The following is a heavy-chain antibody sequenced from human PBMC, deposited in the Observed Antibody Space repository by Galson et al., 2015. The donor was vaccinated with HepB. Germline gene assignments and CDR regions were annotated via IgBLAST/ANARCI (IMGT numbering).Heavy chain of an antibody. D-gene: IGHD3-3*02. V-gene: IGHV4-31*03. CDR2: IYYSGST. J-gene: IGHJ5*02. Sequence: QVQLQESGPGLVKPSETLSLTCTVSGGSISSGGYYWSWIRQHPGKGLEWVGYIYYSGSTYYNPSLNSRVTISVDTSKNQFSLKLSSVTAADTAVYYCARASPIFGLTSWFDPWGQGTLVTVSS. CDR1: GGSISSGGYY. CDR3: ARASPIFGLTSWFDP.